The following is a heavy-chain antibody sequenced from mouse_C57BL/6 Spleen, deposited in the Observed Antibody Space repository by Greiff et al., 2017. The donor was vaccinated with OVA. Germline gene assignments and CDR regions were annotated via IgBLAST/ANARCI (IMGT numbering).Heavy chain of an antibody. CDR1: GFTIKNTY. CDR2: IDPANGNT. Sequence: EVQLQQSVAELVRPGASVKLSCTASGFTIKNTYMHWVKQRPEQGLEWIGRIDPANGNTNYAPKFQGKATITADTSSNTSYLQISSLTAEDTAIYYCAKDSSGYGYAGWGKGALVTVAA. D-gene: IGHD3-2*02. J-gene: IGHJ3*01. CDR3: AKDSSGYGYAG. V-gene: IGHV14-3*01.